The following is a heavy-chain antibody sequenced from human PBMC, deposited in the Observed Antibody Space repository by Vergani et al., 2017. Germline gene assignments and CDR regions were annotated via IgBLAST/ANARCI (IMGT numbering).Heavy chain of an antibody. D-gene: IGHD3-16*02. CDR1: GFTFSSYA. J-gene: IGHJ5*02. CDR2: ISNDGSNK. CDR3: ARDRTYYDYVWGSYRPADNWFDP. V-gene: IGHV3-30-3*01. Sequence: QVQLVESGGGVVQPGRSLRLSCAASGFTFSSYAMHWVRQAPGKGLEWVAVISNDGSNKYYADAVKGRFTISRDHSKNTLYLQMNSLRAEDTAVYYCARDRTYYDYVWGSYRPADNWFDPWGQGTLVTVSS.